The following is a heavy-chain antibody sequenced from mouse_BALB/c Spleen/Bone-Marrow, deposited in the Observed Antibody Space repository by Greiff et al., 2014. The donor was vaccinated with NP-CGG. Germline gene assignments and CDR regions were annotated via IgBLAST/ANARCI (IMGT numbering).Heavy chain of an antibody. D-gene: IGHD2-1*01. Sequence: EVKVVESGGGLVKPGGSLKLSCAASGFTFSSYTMSLVRHTPEKILEFVSTIRSGGSYTYYPDSVKGRFTISRDNAKNTLYLQMSSLKSEDTAMYYCTRDGKGNYDYAMDYWGQGTSVTVSS. CDR3: TRDGKGNYDYAMDY. V-gene: IGHV5-6-4*01. CDR2: IRSGGSYT. CDR1: GFTFSSYT. J-gene: IGHJ4*01.